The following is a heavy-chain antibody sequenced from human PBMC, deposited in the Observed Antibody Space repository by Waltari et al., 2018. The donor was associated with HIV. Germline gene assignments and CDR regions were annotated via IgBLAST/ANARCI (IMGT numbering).Heavy chain of an antibody. CDR1: GGAITSYY. V-gene: IGHV4-59*13. CDR3: ARDLVVAAAEGFDP. J-gene: IGHJ5*02. D-gene: IGHD2-15*01. CDR2: IYYSGRT. Sequence: QVELQESGPGLVKPSETLSLTCTVSGGAITSYYWIWIRQSPGLGLEWIGHIYYSGRTTYTPSLKGRVIMSLDTSKNHISLNLRSLSAADTAVYYCARDLVVAAAEGFDPWGQGILVTVSS.